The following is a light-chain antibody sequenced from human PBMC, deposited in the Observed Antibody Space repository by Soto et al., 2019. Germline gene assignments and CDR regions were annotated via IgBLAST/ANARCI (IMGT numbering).Light chain of an antibody. CDR1: QSVSSN. J-gene: IGKJ4*01. CDR2: DIS. CDR3: QQYNDWPLT. Sequence: EIVMTQSPATLSVSPGERATLSCRASQSVSSNLAWYQQKPGQAPSLLIYDISDRATGIPTRFSGSGSGTEFTLTISGLQSEDFAVYYCQQYNDWPLTFGGGTKVEIK. V-gene: IGKV3D-15*01.